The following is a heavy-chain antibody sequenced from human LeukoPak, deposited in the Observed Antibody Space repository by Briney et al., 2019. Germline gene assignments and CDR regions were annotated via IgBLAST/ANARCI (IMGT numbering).Heavy chain of an antibody. Sequence: GGSLRLSCAASGFTFSSYSMNWVRLAPGKGLEWVSSISSTSSNIYYADSLKGRFTISRDNAKNSLYLQMNSLRAEDTAVYYCARGNTAMVTLWGQGTLVTVSS. J-gene: IGHJ4*02. CDR3: ARGNTAMVTL. CDR1: GFTFSSYS. CDR2: ISSTSSNI. V-gene: IGHV3-21*01. D-gene: IGHD5-18*01.